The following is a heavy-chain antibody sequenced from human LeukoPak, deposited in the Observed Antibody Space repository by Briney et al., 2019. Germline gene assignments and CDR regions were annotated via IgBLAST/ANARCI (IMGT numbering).Heavy chain of an antibody. CDR3: ARGPVAGTDFDY. CDR1: GGSISSYY. Sequence: SETLSLTCTVSGGSISSYYWSWIRQPAGEGLEWIGRIYTSGSTNYNPSLKSRVTMSVDTSKNQFSLKLSSVTAADTAVYYWARGPVAGTDFDYWGQGTLVTVSS. J-gene: IGHJ4*02. CDR2: IYTSGST. V-gene: IGHV4-4*07. D-gene: IGHD6-19*01.